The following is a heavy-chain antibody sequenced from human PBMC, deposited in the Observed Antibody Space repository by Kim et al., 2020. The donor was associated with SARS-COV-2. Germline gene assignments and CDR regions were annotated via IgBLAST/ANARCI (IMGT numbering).Heavy chain of an antibody. V-gene: IGHV4-34*01. CDR1: GGSFSGYY. CDR3: ATRLGYHGYYYYMDV. Sequence: SETLSLTCAVYGGSFSGYYWSWIRQPPGKGLEWIGEINHSGSTNYNPSLKSRVTISVDTSKNQFSLKLSSVTAADTAVYYCATRLGYHGYYYYMDVWGKGTTVTVSS. J-gene: IGHJ6*03. CDR2: INHSGST. D-gene: IGHD2-2*01.